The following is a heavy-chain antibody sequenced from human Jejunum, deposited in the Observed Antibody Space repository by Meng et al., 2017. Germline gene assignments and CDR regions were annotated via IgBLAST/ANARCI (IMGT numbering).Heavy chain of an antibody. V-gene: IGHV3-48*03. CDR3: AIRDRGSGNRGY. D-gene: IGHD3-10*01. J-gene: IGHJ4*02. Sequence: GESLKISCAASGFNFRNYEMNWVRQAPGKGLEWVSYISSSGGSLSYADSVKDRFTISRDNAKNSLYLQMDSLRAEGTAVYYCAIRDRGSGNRGYWGQGTLVTVSS. CDR1: GFNFRNYE. CDR2: ISSSGGSL.